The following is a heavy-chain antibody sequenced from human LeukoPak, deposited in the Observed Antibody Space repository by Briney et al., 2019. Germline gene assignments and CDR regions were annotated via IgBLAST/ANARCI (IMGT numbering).Heavy chain of an antibody. J-gene: IGHJ6*02. D-gene: IGHD3-3*01. V-gene: IGHV3-23*01. CDR2: ISGSGGST. Sequence: GGSLRLSCAASGFTFSSYAMSWVRQAPGKGLEWVSAISGSGGSTYYADSVKGRFTISRDNSKNTLYLQMNSLRAEDTAVYYCARDHPPGGGYDFWSGYYGLNYYYGMDVWGQGTTVTVSS. CDR3: ARDHPPGGGYDFWSGYYGLNYYYGMDV. CDR1: GFTFSSYA.